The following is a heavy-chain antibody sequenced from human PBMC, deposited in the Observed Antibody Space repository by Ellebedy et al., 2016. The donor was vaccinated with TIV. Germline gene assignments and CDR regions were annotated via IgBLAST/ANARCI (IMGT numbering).Heavy chain of an antibody. CDR2: INHSGST. CDR1: GGSFSGYY. Sequence: SETLSLXCTLYGGSFSGYYWSWIRQPPGKGLEWIGEINHSGSTNYNPSLKSRVTISVDTSKNQFSLKLSSVTAADTAVYYCARVKSSWVDPWGQGTLVTVSS. J-gene: IGHJ5*02. V-gene: IGHV4-34*01. CDR3: ARVKSSWVDP.